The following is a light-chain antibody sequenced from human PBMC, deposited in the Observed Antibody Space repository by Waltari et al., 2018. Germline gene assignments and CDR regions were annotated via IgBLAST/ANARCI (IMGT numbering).Light chain of an antibody. Sequence: EVVLTQSPGTLSLSPAETATLSCRASQSVSSSLAWYQQKPGQAPRLLIHGASNRATGIPDRFSGSGSGTDFTLTINRLEPEDFAVFYCQQYNNLPMTFGQGTKVEIK. V-gene: IGKV3-20*01. CDR3: QQYNNLPMT. CDR2: GAS. J-gene: IGKJ1*01. CDR1: QSVSSS.